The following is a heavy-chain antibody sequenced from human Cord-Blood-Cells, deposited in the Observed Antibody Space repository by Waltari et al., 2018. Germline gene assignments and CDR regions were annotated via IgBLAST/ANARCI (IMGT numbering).Heavy chain of an antibody. Sequence: QLQLQESGPGLVTPSETLSLTCTVSGGSISSSSYYWGRIRQPPGKGLEWIGSIDYSGRTYYNPALKSRVTISVDTSKNQFSLKLSSVTAADTAVYYCAKHVSTTVTKRGAFDIWGQGTMVTVSS. D-gene: IGHD4-17*01. CDR3: AKHVSTTVTKRGAFDI. CDR2: IDYSGRT. V-gene: IGHV4-39*01. J-gene: IGHJ3*02. CDR1: GGSISSSSYY.